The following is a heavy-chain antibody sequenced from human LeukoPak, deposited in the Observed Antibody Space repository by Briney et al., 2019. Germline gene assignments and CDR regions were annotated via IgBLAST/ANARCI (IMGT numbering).Heavy chain of an antibody. J-gene: IGHJ4*02. CDR2: ISRSSSII. CDR1: GFTFSSYS. D-gene: IGHD3-22*01. Sequence: GGSLRLSCAASGFTFSSYSMNWVRQAPGKGLEWVSYISRSSSIIYYADSVKGRFTISRDNAKNSLYLQMNSLRDEDTAVYYCARDDSSGYGIENWGQGILVTVSS. CDR3: ARDDSSGYGIEN. V-gene: IGHV3-48*02.